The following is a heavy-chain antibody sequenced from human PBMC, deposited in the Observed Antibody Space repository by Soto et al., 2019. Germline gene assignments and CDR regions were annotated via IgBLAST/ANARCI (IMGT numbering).Heavy chain of an antibody. V-gene: IGHV1-69*01. Sequence: QVLLVQSGTEVKKPGSSVKVSCQASGGTSSDYALTWVRQAPGQGLEWMGGIIPIFGTANYAQRFQGRVSITADESSSTAYMELSSLKSEDTAVYYCAGSFKYGSGTFDALVVWGHGTMVMVSS. CDR2: IIPIFGTA. CDR3: AGSFKYGSGTFDALVV. D-gene: IGHD3-10*01. CDR1: GGTSSDYA. J-gene: IGHJ3*01.